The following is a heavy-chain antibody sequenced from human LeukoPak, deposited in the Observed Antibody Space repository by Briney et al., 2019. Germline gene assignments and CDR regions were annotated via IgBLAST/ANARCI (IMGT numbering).Heavy chain of an antibody. J-gene: IGHJ6*04. CDR3: ARDFGLRCSGGTCYSVYYYGMEV. CDR1: GFSFSNYA. Sequence: PGGSLRLSCSASGFSFSNYAMYWVRQAPGKGLEWVANIKQGGSEKYYVDSVKGRFTISRDNAKNSLYLQMNSLRAEDTAVYYCARDFGLRCSGGTCYSVYYYGMEVWGKGTTVTVSS. D-gene: IGHD2-15*01. CDR2: IKQGGSEK. V-gene: IGHV3-7*03.